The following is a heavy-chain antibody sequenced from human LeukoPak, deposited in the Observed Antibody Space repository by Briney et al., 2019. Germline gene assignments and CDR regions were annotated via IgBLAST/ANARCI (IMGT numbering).Heavy chain of an antibody. CDR2: ISWNSGSI. V-gene: IGHV3-9*03. J-gene: IGHJ4*02. CDR1: GFTFDDYA. CDR3: AKDMRPSPSELVIDY. Sequence: GGSLRLSCAASGFTFDDYAMHWVRQAPGKGLERVSGISWNSGSIGYADSVKGRFTISRDNAKNSLYLQMNSLRAEDMALYYCAKDMRPSPSELVIDYWGQGTLVTVSS. D-gene: IGHD3-9*01.